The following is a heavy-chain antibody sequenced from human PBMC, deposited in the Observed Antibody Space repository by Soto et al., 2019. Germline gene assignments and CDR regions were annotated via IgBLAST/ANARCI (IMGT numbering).Heavy chain of an antibody. V-gene: IGHV3-74*01. D-gene: IGHD2-2*01. J-gene: IGHJ4*02. Sequence: GGSLRLSCAASGFTFSNSWMHWVRQVSGKGLEWVSRINSDGTSTSYADSVKGRFTISRDNAKNTLYLHVNSLRAEDTAVYYCVKVLARGVGVPRFYFDSWGQGALVTVSS. CDR2: INSDGTST. CDR1: GFTFSNSW. CDR3: VKVLARGVGVPRFYFDS.